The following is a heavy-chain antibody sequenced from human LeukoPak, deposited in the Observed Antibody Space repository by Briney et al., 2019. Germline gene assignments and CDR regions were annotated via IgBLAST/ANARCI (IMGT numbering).Heavy chain of an antibody. CDR3: ARDASEAQTGSGSYWGGVDY. CDR2: INPNSGGT. D-gene: IGHD1-26*01. J-gene: IGHJ4*02. CDR1: GYTFTGYY. V-gene: IGHV1-2*02. Sequence: GASVKVSFKASGYTFTGYYMHWVRQAPGQGLEWMGWINPNSGGTNYAQKFQGRVTMTRDTSISTAYMELSRLRSDDTAVYYCARDASEAQTGSGSYWGGVDYWGQGTLVTVSS.